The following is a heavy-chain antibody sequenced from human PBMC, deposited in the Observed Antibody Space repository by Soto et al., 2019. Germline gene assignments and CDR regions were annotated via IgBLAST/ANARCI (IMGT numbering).Heavy chain of an antibody. J-gene: IGHJ4*02. CDR3: AKDVISGDGFWLMDH. CDR2: IYGNGAGI. D-gene: IGHD2-21*02. Sequence: EVHLLESGGGLVQPGGSLRLSCAASGFTFSDYAMTWVRQAPGKGLESVSGIYGNGAGIQYEDSVRGRFSISRDNSKNTLNLQMNSLRAEDTAVYYCAKDVISGDGFWLMDHWGQGTLVTVSS. CDR1: GFTFSDYA. V-gene: IGHV3-23*01.